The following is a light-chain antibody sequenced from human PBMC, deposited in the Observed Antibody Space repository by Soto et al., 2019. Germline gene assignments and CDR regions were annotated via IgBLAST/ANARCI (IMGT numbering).Light chain of an antibody. V-gene: IGKV1-39*01. CDR2: AKS. J-gene: IGKJ2*01. Sequence: DIEMTQSPSSLSAAVGDRVSISCRPSQSISMYLNWYQQKPGKAPKLLIYAKSALHSGVPSRFSGTGSGTDFTLTIDSLQPEDFATYYCQQSYSKPFSFGQGTKVDIK. CDR3: QQSYSKPFS. CDR1: QSISMY.